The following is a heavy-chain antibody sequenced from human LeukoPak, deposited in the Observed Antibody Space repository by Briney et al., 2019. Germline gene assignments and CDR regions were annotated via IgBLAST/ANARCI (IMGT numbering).Heavy chain of an antibody. J-gene: IGHJ4*02. Sequence: ASVKVSCKASGYTFTSYGISWVRQAPGQGLEWMGWINPNSGGTNYAQKFQGRVTMTRDTSISTAYMELSRLRSDDTAVYYCARGAYYDILTGYYFLGANMKTDDFDYWGQGTLVTVSS. D-gene: IGHD3-9*01. V-gene: IGHV1-2*02. CDR3: ARGAYYDILTGYYFLGANMKTDDFDY. CDR2: INPNSGGT. CDR1: GYTFTSYG.